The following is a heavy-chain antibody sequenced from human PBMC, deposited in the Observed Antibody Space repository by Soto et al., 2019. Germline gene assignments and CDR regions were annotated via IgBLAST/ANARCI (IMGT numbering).Heavy chain of an antibody. D-gene: IGHD3-22*01. V-gene: IGHV1-69*01. J-gene: IGHJ6*02. Sequence: QVQLVQSGAAVKKPGSSVKVSCKASGGTFSKYAFSWVRQAPGQGLEWMGGIIPLFDAADYAQRFQGRVRITADESTPTAYMELSSLRSEDTTIYNCARAWPRGTMIVLDRDDYGMDVWGQGTTVTVSS. CDR2: IIPLFDAA. CDR3: ARAWPRGTMIVLDRDDYGMDV. CDR1: GGTFSKYA.